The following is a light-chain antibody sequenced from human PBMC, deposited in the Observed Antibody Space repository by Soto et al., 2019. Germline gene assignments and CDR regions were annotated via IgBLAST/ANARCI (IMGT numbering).Light chain of an antibody. CDR3: PQYCASPLT. J-gene: IGKJ4*01. CDR1: QTVPNNY. CDR2: GAS. V-gene: IGKV3-20*01. Sequence: EIVLTQSPGTLSLSAGDGVSLSCRASQTVPNNYLAWYQQKPDQAPRLLIFGASNRATGIPDRFGGSGSGTDFTLSISRLEPEDFAVYYWPQYCASPLTFGGGARLEVK.